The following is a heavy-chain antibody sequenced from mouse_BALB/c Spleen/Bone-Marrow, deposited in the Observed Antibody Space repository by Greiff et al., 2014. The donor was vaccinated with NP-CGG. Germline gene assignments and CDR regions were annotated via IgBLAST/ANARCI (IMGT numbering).Heavy chain of an antibody. CDR1: GFTFSDYY. CDR3: ARDRGVQGYAMDY. Sequence: EVMLVESGGGLVKPGGSLKLSCAASGFTFSDYYMYWVRQTPEKRLEWVATISDGGSYTYYPDSVKGRFTISRDIAKNNLYLQMSSLKSEDTAMYYCARDRGVQGYAMDYWGQGTPVTVSS. J-gene: IGHJ4*01. CDR2: ISDGGSYT. D-gene: IGHD2-14*01. V-gene: IGHV5-4*02.